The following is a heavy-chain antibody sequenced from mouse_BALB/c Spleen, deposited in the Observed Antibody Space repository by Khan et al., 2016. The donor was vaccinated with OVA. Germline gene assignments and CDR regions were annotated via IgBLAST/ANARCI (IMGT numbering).Heavy chain of an antibody. CDR3: ARGNYYGYYFDY. CDR2: ISYSGGT. D-gene: IGHD1-1*01. CDR1: GYSITSGYA. Sequence: EVQLVESGPGLVKPSQSLSLTCTVTGYSITSGYAWNWIRQFPGNKLEWMGYISYSGGTSYNPSLKSRISITRDTSKNTFFLQLNSVTTEDTATYYCARGNYYGYYFDYWGQGTPLTVSS. J-gene: IGHJ2*01. V-gene: IGHV3-2*02.